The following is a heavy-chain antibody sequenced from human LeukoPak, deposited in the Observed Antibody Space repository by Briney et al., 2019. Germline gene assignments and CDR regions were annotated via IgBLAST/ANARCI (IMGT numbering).Heavy chain of an antibody. CDR2: ISGSGSST. CDR1: GFTFSNYA. CDR3: AKGRYSGYCSCGNCYAYYFDS. D-gene: IGHD2-15*01. Sequence: GGSLRLSCAASGFTFSNYAMNWVRQAPGKGLEWVSGISGSGSSTYYADSVKGRSTISRDNSKNTLYLQMNSLRAEDTAVYYCAKGRYSGYCSCGNCYAYYFDSWGQGALVTVSS. V-gene: IGHV3-23*01. J-gene: IGHJ4*02.